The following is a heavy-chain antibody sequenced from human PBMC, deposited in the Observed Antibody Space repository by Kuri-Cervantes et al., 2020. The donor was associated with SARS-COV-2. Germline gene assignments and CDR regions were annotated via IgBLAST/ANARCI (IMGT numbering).Heavy chain of an antibody. Sequence: SETLSLTCAVYGGSFSGYYWSWIRQPPGKGLEWIGEINHSGSTNYNPSLKSRVTISVDTSKNQFSLKLSSVTAADTAVYYCARAGVRVFIDLYSNPGFDYWGQGTLVTVSS. CDR1: GGSFSGYY. CDR3: ARAGVRVFIDLYSNPGFDY. J-gene: IGHJ4*02. CDR2: INHSGST. D-gene: IGHD4-11*01. V-gene: IGHV4-34*01.